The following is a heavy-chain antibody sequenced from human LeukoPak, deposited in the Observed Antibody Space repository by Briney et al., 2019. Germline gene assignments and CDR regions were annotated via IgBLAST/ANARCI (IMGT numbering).Heavy chain of an antibody. Sequence: AASAFTVSSSFMSWVRQAPGKGLEWVSIIYSNGNTHYADSVRGRFTISRDNSMNTLYLQMNNLRAEDTAVYYCARTNNYAFDIWGLGTMVTISS. V-gene: IGHV3-53*01. D-gene: IGHD5-24*01. CDR3: ARTNNYAFDI. CDR2: IYSNGNT. CDR1: AFTVSSSF. J-gene: IGHJ3*02.